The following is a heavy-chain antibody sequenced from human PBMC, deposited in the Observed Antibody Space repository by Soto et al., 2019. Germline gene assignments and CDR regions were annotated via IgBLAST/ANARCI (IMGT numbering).Heavy chain of an antibody. J-gene: IGHJ4*02. CDR2: ISYDGSNK. Sequence: GGSLRLACAASGFTFSSYGMHWVRQAPGKGLEWVAVISYDGSNKYYADSVKGRFTISRDNSKNTLYLQMNSLRAEDTAVYYCAKDYYLKTGTTAYYFDYWGQGTLVTVSS. D-gene: IGHD1-7*01. CDR1: GFTFSSYG. CDR3: AKDYYLKTGTTAYYFDY. V-gene: IGHV3-30*18.